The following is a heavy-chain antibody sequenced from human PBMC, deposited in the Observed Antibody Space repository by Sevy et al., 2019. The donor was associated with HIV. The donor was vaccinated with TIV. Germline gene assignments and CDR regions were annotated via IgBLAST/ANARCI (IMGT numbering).Heavy chain of an antibody. Sequence: GESLKISCAASGFSFSSYWMHWVRQVPGKGLVWLPRINSDGTYTKYGDSAKGRFTISRDNAKNTLYLQMDSLRAEDTAVYYCARDKVEGGTMVQDNDYWGQGTLVTVSS. CDR1: GFSFSSYW. J-gene: IGHJ4*02. D-gene: IGHD3-10*01. CDR3: ARDKVEGGTMVQDNDY. CDR2: INSDGTYT. V-gene: IGHV3-74*03.